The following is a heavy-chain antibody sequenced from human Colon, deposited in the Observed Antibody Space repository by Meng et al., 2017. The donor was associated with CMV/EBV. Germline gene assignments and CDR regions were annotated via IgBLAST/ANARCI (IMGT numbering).Heavy chain of an antibody. CDR1: GGSISSSSYY. V-gene: IGHV4-39*07. D-gene: IGHD2-2*01. J-gene: IGHJ3*02. Sequence: LRLSCTVSGGSISSSSYYWGWIRQPPGKGLEWIGSIYYSGSTYYNPSLKSRVTISVDTSKNHFSLKLISVPAADTAVYYWASATTERSYIVVVPAVDAFDIWGHGTMVTVSS. CDR2: IYYSGST. CDR3: ASATTERSYIVVVPAVDAFDI.